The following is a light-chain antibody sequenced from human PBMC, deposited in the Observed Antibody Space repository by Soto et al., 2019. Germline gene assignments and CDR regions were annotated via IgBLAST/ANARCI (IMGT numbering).Light chain of an antibody. Sequence: QSALTQPASVSGSPGQSITISCTGTSSDVGAYNYVSWFQQHPGKAPTLIIYDVSNRPSGVSNRFSGSKSGNTASLTISGLQSEDEADYYCSSYTSSFTYVFGTGTKLTV. CDR2: DVS. CDR1: SSDVGAYNY. J-gene: IGLJ1*01. CDR3: SSYTSSFTYV. V-gene: IGLV2-14*01.